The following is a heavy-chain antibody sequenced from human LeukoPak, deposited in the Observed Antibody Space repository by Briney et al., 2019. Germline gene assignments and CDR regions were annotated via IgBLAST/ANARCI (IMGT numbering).Heavy chain of an antibody. CDR3: AKEDFWSDYRKGYMDV. CDR2: ISGSGGST. J-gene: IGHJ6*03. V-gene: IGHV3-23*01. CDR1: GSTFSSYA. Sequence: GGSLRLSCAASGSTFSSYAISWVRQAPGKGLEWVSAISGSGGSTYYADSVKGRFTISRDNSKNTLYLQMNSLRAEDTAVYYCAKEDFWSDYRKGYMDVWGKGTTVTVSS. D-gene: IGHD3-3*01.